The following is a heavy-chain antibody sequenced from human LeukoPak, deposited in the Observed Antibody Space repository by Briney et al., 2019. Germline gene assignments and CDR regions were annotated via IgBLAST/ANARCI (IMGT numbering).Heavy chain of an antibody. J-gene: IGHJ4*02. V-gene: IGHV3-33*01. Sequence: GGSLRLSCAASGFSFSTYGVHWVRQAPGKGLEWVAVIWYEGSKTYYADSVKGRCIISRDHSKNTPYRQVNSLRTEDTAVYYCVRASGPFDYWGQGTLVTVSS. CDR1: GFSFSTYG. CDR2: IWYEGSKT. CDR3: VRASGPFDY.